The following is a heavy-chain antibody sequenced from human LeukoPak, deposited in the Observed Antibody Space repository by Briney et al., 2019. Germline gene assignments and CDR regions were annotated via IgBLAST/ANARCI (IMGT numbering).Heavy chain of an antibody. CDR2: IIPIFGTA. D-gene: IGHD6-13*01. V-gene: IGHV1-69*13. Sequence: GASVKVSCKASGGTFSSYAISWVRQAPGQGLEWMGGIIPIFGTANYAQKFQGRVTITADESTSTAYMELSSLRSEDTAVYYCARAIAARRMDHDYWGQGTLVTVSS. CDR3: ARAIAARRMDHDY. J-gene: IGHJ4*02. CDR1: GGTFSSYA.